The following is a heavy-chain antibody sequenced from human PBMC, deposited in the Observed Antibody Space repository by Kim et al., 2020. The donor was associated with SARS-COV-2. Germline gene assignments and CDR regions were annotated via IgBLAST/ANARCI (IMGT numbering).Heavy chain of an antibody. Sequence: GGSLRLSCAASGFTFSANVMHWVRQVPGKGLEWLGMIAYDGSSETYADSVKGRSTISRDNSKNMLYLQMNSLGPQDTALYYCARDRFGSGSQETGMDLWGLGTTVTVSS. CDR1: GFTFSANV. V-gene: IGHV3-30*03. CDR2: IAYDGSSE. CDR3: ARDRFGSGSQETGMDL. D-gene: IGHD3-10*01. J-gene: IGHJ6*02.